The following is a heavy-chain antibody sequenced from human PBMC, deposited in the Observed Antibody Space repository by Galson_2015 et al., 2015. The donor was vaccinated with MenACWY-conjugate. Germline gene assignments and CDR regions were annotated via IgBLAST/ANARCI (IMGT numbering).Heavy chain of an antibody. V-gene: IGHV1-69*13. CDR1: GGTFSSYA. Sequence: SVKVSCKASGGTFSSYAISWVRQAPEQGLEWMGGIIPIFGTANYAQKFQGRVTITADESTSTAYMELSSLRSEDTAVYYCASGRELLANFDYWGQGTLVTVSS. D-gene: IGHD1-26*01. CDR3: ASGRELLANFDY. J-gene: IGHJ4*02. CDR2: IIPIFGTA.